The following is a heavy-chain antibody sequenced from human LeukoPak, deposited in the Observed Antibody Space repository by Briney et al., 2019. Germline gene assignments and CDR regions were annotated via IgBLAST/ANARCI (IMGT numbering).Heavy chain of an antibody. D-gene: IGHD3-3*01. J-gene: IGHJ6*03. CDR3: ARGVTIFGVVIRPSGTHRGDDYYMDV. CDR1: GGSFSGYY. CDR2: INHSGST. V-gene: IGHV4-34*01. Sequence: SETLSLTCAVYGGSFSGYYWSWIRQPPGKGLEWIGEINHSGSTNYNPSLKSRVTISVDTSKNQFSLKLSSVTAADTAVYYCARGVTIFGVVIRPSGTHRGDDYYMDVWGKGTTVTVSS.